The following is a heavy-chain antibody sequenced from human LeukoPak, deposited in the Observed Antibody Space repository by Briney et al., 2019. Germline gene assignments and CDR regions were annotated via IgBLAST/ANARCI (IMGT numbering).Heavy chain of an antibody. CDR3: TRGAGYYFP. CDR1: GFTFTSHW. CDR2: IKQDGSEK. V-gene: IGHV3-7*05. Sequence: PGGSLRLSCAASGFTFTSHWMTWVRQAPGKGLEWVANIKQDGSEKYYVDSVKGRFTISRDNAKNSLYLHMNSLRAEDTAVYYCTRGAGYYFPWGQGTLVTVSS. J-gene: IGHJ5*02. D-gene: IGHD5-12*01.